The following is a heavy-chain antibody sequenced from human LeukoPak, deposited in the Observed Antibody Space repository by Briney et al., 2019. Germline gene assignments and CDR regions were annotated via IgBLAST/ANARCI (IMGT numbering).Heavy chain of an antibody. CDR1: GGSFSSYY. J-gene: IGHJ5*02. CDR3: AREGIERYYGSGSYNWFDP. D-gene: IGHD3-10*01. Sequence: SETLSLTCAVYGGSFSSYYWSWIRQPAGKGLEWIGRIYTSGSTNYNPSLKSRVTMSVDTSKNQFSLKLSSVTAADTAVYYCAREGIERYYGSGSYNWFDPWGQGTLVTVSS. CDR2: IYTSGST. V-gene: IGHV4-4*07.